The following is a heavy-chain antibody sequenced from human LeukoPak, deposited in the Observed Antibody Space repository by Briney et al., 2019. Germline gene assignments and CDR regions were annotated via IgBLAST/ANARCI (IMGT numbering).Heavy chain of an antibody. Sequence: GGSLRLSCAASGFTASSNYMSWVRQAPGKGLEWVSLIYSGGNTYYVDSVKGRFTISRDNSKNTLYLQMNSLRDEDTAVYYCARDFPGWASFNVWGQGTMVTVSS. V-gene: IGHV3-53*01. D-gene: IGHD1-26*01. J-gene: IGHJ3*01. CDR1: GFTASSNY. CDR3: ARDFPGWASFNV. CDR2: IYSGGNT.